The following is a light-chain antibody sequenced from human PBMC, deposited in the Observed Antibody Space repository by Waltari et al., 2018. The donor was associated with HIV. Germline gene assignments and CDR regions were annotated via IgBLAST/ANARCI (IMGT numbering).Light chain of an antibody. CDR1: QSLVYTDGNTY. CDR3: MQGTHWPLT. V-gene: IGKV2-30*01. Sequence: TQSPFSLPVTLGQPASISCRSTQSLVYTDGNTYLNWFHQRPGQSPRRLIYKVSIRDSGVPDRFSGSGSGTDFTLKISRVEADDVGIYYCMQGTHWPLTIGQGTKLEI. CDR2: KVS. J-gene: IGKJ2*01.